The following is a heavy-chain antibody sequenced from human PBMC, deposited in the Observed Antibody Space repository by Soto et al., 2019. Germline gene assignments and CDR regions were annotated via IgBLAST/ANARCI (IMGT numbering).Heavy chain of an antibody. CDR1: GGTFSSYA. D-gene: IGHD3-9*01. J-gene: IGHJ4*02. V-gene: IGHV1-69*01. Sequence: QVPLVQSGAEVKKPGSSVKVSCKASGGTFSSYAISWVRQAPGQGLEWMGGIIPIFGTANYAQKFQGRVTITADESTSTAYMELSSLRSEDTAVYYCARGTIYDILTGYQYYFDYWGQGTLVTVSS. CDR2: IIPIFGTA. CDR3: ARGTIYDILTGYQYYFDY.